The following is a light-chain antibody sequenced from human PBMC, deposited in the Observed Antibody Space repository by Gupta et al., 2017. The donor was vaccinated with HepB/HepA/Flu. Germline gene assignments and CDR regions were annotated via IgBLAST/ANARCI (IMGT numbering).Light chain of an antibody. CDR3: CSYAGSYTWL. Sequence: QSALTQPRSVSGSPGQSVTISCTGTISDVGGYNYVSWYQQHPGKAPKLMIYDVSKRPSGVPDRFSASKSGNTASLTISGLQAEDGADYSCCSYAGSYTWLFGGGTKLTVL. CDR1: ISDVGGYNY. J-gene: IGLJ3*02. V-gene: IGLV2-11*01. CDR2: DVS.